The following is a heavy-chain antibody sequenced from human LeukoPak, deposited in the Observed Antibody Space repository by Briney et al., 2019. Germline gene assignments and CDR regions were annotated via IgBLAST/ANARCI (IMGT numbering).Heavy chain of an antibody. CDR2: ISAYNGNT. D-gene: IGHD2-2*02. V-gene: IGHV1-18*01. J-gene: IGHJ3*02. CDR1: GYTFTIYD. Sequence: ASVKVSCKASGYTFTIYDINWVRQAPGQGLEWMGWISAYNGNTNYAQKLQVRVTITTDTSTSTAYMELRSLRSDDTAVYYCARDWGDIVVVPAAIGLDAFDIWGQGTMVTVSS. CDR3: ARDWGDIVVVPAAIGLDAFDI.